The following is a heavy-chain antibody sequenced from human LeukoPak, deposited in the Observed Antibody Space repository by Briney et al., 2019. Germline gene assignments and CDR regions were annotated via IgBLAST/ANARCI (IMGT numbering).Heavy chain of an antibody. V-gene: IGHV3-53*01. Sequence: GGSLRLSCAASGFTVSSNYMSWVRQAPGKGLEWVSLIYSGGSTSYADSVKGRFTFSRDNSKNTLYLQMNSLRAEDTAVYYCAKSPRLRGVIITMLYFDYWGQGTLVTVSS. D-gene: IGHD3-10*01. CDR1: GFTVSSNY. J-gene: IGHJ4*02. CDR2: IYSGGST. CDR3: AKSPRLRGVIITMLYFDY.